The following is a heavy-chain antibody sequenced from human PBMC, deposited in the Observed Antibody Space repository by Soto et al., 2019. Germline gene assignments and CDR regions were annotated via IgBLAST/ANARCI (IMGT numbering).Heavy chain of an antibody. D-gene: IGHD5-12*01. CDR1: GYTFTSYY. CDR3: ARAMDIVATSPISVDFDY. CDR2: INPSGGST. J-gene: IGHJ4*02. V-gene: IGHV1-46*03. Sequence: ASVKVSCKASGYTFTSYYMHWVRQAPGQGLEWMGIINPSGGSTSYAQKFQGRVTMTRDTSTSTVYMELSSLRSEDTAVYYCARAMDIVATSPISVDFDYWGQGTLVTVSS.